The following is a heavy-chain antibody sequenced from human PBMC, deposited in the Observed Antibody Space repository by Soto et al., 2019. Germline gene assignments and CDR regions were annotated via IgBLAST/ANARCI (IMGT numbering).Heavy chain of an antibody. Sequence: QVHLVESGGGVVQPGRSLRLSCAASGLTFSNYAMHWVRQAPGKGLEWVAFISYDGTNRCYPDSVKGRFTISRDNSKNPVYLQMNSLKTEDTAVYYCARELSSTVTTGGGGSAKDYWGQGTLVTVSS. V-gene: IGHV3-30-3*01. J-gene: IGHJ4*02. CDR3: ARELSSTVTTGGGGSAKDY. D-gene: IGHD4-17*01. CDR1: GLTFSNYA. CDR2: ISYDGTNR.